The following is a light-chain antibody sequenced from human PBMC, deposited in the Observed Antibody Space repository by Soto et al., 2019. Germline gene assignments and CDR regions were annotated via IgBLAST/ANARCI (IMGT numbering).Light chain of an antibody. CDR2: KAS. V-gene: IGKV1-5*03. CDR1: ENIGAW. J-gene: IGKJ1*01. CDR3: QQYETFSGT. Sequence: DIRMSQSHSTLSASLGDRVTITCRASENIGAWLAWYQQTKGKAPKLLIYKASSLQSGAPSRFSGGGYGTEFILTISRLQTDDFATYYCQQYETFSGTFGPGTKVDIK.